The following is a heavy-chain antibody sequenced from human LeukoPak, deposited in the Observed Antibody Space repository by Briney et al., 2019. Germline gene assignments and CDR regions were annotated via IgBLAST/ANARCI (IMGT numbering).Heavy chain of an antibody. D-gene: IGHD3-16*01. CDR2: IYHSGST. CDR1: GGSISSGGYS. J-gene: IGHJ4*02. V-gene: IGHV4-30-2*01. CDR3: ARGVGDPALDY. Sequence: SQTLSLTCAVSGGSISSGGYSWSWIRQPPGKGLEWIGYIYHSGSTYYNPSLKSRVTISVDTSKNQFSLKLSSVTAADTAVYYCARGVGDPALDYWGQGTLVTVSS.